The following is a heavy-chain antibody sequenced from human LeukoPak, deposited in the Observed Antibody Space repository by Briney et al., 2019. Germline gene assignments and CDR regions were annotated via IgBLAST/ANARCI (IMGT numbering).Heavy chain of an antibody. CDR2: INPNSGGT. CDR1: GYTFTGYY. Sequence: ASVKVSCKASGYTFTGYYMHWVRQAPGQGLERMGWINPNSGGTNYAQKFQGRVTMTRDTSISTAYMELSRLRSDDTAVYYCAREIQTSGYYPYAFDIWGQGTMVTVSS. CDR3: AREIQTSGYYPYAFDI. D-gene: IGHD3-22*01. V-gene: IGHV1-2*02. J-gene: IGHJ3*02.